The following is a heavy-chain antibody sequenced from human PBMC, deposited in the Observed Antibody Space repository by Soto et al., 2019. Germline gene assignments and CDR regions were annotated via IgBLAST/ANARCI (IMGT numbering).Heavy chain of an antibody. CDR3: VNYPYYDSSCSQIQYLFGY. D-gene: IGHD3-22*01. CDR1: GFTFSSYA. CDR2: ISSNGGST. J-gene: IGHJ4*01. Sequence: PGGSLRLSCSASGFTFSSYAMHWVRQAPGKGLEYVSAISSNGGSTYYADSVKGRFTISRDNSKNTLYLQMSSLRAEDTAVYYCVNYPYYDSSCSQIQYLFGYRGQGTLGTV. V-gene: IGHV3-64D*06.